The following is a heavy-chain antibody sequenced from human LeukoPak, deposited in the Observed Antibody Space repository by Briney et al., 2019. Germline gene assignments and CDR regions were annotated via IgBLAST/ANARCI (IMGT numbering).Heavy chain of an antibody. CDR1: GGSFSGYY. D-gene: IGHD5-18*01. Sequence: SETLSLTCAVYGGSFSGYYWSWIRQPPGKGLEWIGEIDHSGSTNYNPSLKSRVTISVDTSKNQFSLKLSSVTAADTAVYYCARGRIQLWLPDYFDYWGQGTLVTVSS. CDR3: ARGRIQLWLPDYFDY. CDR2: IDHSGST. V-gene: IGHV4-34*01. J-gene: IGHJ4*02.